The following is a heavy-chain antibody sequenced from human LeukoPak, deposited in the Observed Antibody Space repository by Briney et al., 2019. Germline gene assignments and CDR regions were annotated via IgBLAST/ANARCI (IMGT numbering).Heavy chain of an antibody. Sequence: ASVKVSCKASGYTFTSYAMHWVRQAPGQRLEWMGWINPNSGGTKYAQKFQGRVTMTRDTSISTAYMELSRMTSDDTAVYYCAREGYYDSSGYPHVFDYWGQGTLVTVSS. CDR2: INPNSGGT. J-gene: IGHJ4*02. V-gene: IGHV1-2*02. CDR1: GYTFTSYA. D-gene: IGHD3-22*01. CDR3: AREGYYDSSGYPHVFDY.